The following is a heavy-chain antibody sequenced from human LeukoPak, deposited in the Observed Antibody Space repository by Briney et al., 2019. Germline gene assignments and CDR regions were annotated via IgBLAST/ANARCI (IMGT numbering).Heavy chain of an antibody. CDR1: GFTFSSYA. D-gene: IGHD3-9*01. Sequence: GGSLRLSCAASGFTFSSYAMSWVRQAPGKGLEWVSAISGSGGGTYYADSVKGRFTISRDNSKNTVYLQMNSLKVEDTAVYYCAKAPDSDILAGYYPFDYWGQGTLVTVSS. CDR3: AKAPDSDILAGYYPFDY. V-gene: IGHV3-23*01. CDR2: ISGSGGGT. J-gene: IGHJ4*02.